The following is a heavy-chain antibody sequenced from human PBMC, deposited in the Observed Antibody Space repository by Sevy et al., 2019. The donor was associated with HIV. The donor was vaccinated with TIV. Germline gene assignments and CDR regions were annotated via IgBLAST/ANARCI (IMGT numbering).Heavy chain of an antibody. CDR1: GFTFSLYT. J-gene: IGHJ6*03. Sequence: GGSLRLSCAVSGFTFSLYTMNWVRQAPGKGLEWVSSIGSTGNYKNYTDSVKGRFTISRDNTKNSLFLQMDNLRAEDSALSYGENGPTVFGAVIDDYFSFMDVWGQGTLVTVSS. CDR3: ENGPTVFGAVIDDYFSFMDV. CDR2: IGSTGNYK. D-gene: IGHD3-3*01. V-gene: IGHV3-21*01.